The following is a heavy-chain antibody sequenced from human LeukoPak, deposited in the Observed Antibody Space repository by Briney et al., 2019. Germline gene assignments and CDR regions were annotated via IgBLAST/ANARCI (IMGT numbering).Heavy chain of an antibody. D-gene: IGHD3-9*01. Sequence: PGGSLRLSCAASGFTFDDYTMHWVRQAPENGLEWVSLISWDGSITYYADSVRGRFTISRDNSKNSLYLQMSSLRTEDSSFYHCVKDFSADVLTGYHDKWGQGTLVSVSS. J-gene: IGHJ4*02. CDR2: ISWDGSIT. V-gene: IGHV3-43*01. CDR1: GFTFDDYT. CDR3: VKDFSADVLTGYHDK.